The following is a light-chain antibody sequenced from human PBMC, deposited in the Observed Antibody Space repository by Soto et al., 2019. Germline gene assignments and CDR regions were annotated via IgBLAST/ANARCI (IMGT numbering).Light chain of an antibody. V-gene: IGKV3-20*01. CDR3: QQYGSSPSRLYV. Sequence: EIVLTQSPGTLSLSPGERATLSCRASQSVSSSYLAWYQQKPGQAPRLLIYGASSRATGIPDRFGGSGSGTDFTLTISRLEPEDFAVYYCQQYGSSPSRLYVFGQGTKLEIK. CDR2: GAS. CDR1: QSVSSSY. J-gene: IGKJ2*01.